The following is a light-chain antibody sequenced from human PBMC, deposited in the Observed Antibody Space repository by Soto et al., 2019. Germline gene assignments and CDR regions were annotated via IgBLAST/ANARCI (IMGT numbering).Light chain of an antibody. CDR2: GAS. V-gene: IGKV3-20*01. Sequence: EIVLTQSPDTLSLSPGEGATISCRASQSVSSSYLAWYQQKPGQAPRLLIYGASSRATAIPDRFSGSGSGTDFTIIISRLEPEDFAVYYCQQYGTSPPYTFGQGTKLEIK. J-gene: IGKJ2*01. CDR3: QQYGTSPPYT. CDR1: QSVSSSY.